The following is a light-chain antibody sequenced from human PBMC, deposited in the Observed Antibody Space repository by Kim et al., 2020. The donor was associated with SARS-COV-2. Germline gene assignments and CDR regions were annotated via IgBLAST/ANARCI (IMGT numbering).Light chain of an antibody. CDR1: QSISYW. J-gene: IGKJ1*01. V-gene: IGKV1-5*01. CDR2: DAS. Sequence: EIQMTQSPSTLSASVGDRVTITCRASQSISYWLAWYQQQPGKTPKLLIYDASILQSGVPSRFSGSGSGTEFTLTISSLQPDDFGTYYCQQYSFYSTFGQGTKVDIK. CDR3: QQYSFYST.